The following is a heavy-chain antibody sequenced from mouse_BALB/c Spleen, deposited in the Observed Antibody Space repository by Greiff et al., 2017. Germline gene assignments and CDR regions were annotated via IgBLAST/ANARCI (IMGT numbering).Heavy chain of an antibody. CDR3: ARGVITTVVATEFVDY. J-gene: IGHJ4*01. CDR2: IYPGGGYT. D-gene: IGHD1-1*01. Sequence: VQRVESGAELVRPGTSVKISCKASGYTFTNYWLGWVKQRPGHGLEWIGDIYPGGGYTNYNEKFKGKATLTADTSSSTAYMQLSSLTSEDSAVYFCARGVITTVVATEFVDYWGQGTSVTVSS. CDR1: GYTFTNYW. V-gene: IGHV1-63*02.